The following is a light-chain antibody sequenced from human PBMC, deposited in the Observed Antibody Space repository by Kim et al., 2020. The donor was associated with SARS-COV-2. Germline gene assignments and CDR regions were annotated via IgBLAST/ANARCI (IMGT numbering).Light chain of an antibody. CDR1: RSDIGGYNL. V-gene: IGLV2-23*02. Sequence: QSALTQPASLSGSPGQSITISCSGTRSDIGGYNLVSWYQQHPGRAPKLPISEVNKRPSGISDRFSGSKSGNTASLTISGLQAEDEAHYFCFSYAGGWAVFGGGTQLTVL. J-gene: IGLJ2*01. CDR2: EVN. CDR3: FSYAGGWAV.